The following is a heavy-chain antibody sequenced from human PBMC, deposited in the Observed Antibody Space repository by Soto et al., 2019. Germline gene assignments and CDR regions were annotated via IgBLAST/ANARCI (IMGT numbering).Heavy chain of an antibody. D-gene: IGHD6-13*01. Sequence: PSETLSLTCAVSGYSISSGYYWGWIRQPPGKGLEWIGSVHYSGSTYYNPSLKSRVTISIDTSKNQISLKLTSVTAADTAVYYCARVDNIVAVKWFDPWGHGILVTVSS. V-gene: IGHV4-38-2*01. J-gene: IGHJ5*02. CDR3: ARVDNIVAVKWFDP. CDR1: GYSISSGYY. CDR2: VHYSGST.